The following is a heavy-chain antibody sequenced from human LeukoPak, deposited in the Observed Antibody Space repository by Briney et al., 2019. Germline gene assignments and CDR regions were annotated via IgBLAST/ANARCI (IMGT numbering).Heavy chain of an antibody. V-gene: IGHV3-21*04. D-gene: IGHD7-27*01. CDR3: ARCPRKTGDYFDY. CDR2: ISKSSSYI. Sequence: PGGSLRLSCAASGFTFSSYSMNWVRQAPGKGLEWVSSISKSSSYIYYADSVKGRFTISRDNAKNSLYLQMNSLRASDTAMYYCARCPRKTGDYFDYWGQGTLVTVSS. CDR1: GFTFSSYS. J-gene: IGHJ4*02.